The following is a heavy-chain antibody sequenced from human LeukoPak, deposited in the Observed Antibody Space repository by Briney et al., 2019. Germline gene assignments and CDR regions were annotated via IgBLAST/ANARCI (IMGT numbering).Heavy chain of an antibody. CDR1: GFTFSSYG. CDR3: ARDTSPAIAATGYDAFDI. J-gene: IGHJ3*02. Sequence: GGSLRLSCAASGFTFSSYGMHWVRQAPGKGLEWVAFIRYDGSNKYYADSVKGRFTISRDNAKNSLYLQMNSLRVEDTAVYYCARDTSPAIAATGYDAFDIWGQGTMVIVSS. CDR2: IRYDGSNK. V-gene: IGHV3-30*02. D-gene: IGHD6-13*01.